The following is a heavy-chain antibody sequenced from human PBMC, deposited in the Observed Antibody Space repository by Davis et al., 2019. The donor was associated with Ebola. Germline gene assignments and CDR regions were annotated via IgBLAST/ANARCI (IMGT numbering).Heavy chain of an antibody. J-gene: IGHJ6*02. V-gene: IGHV5-51*01. CDR1: GYSFTSYW. Sequence: GESLKISCKGSGYSFTSYWIGWVRQMPGKGLEWMGIIYPGDSDTRYSPSFQGQVTISADKSISTAYLQWSSLKASDTAMYYCARLRDVGTMVQGVMTFYYYYGMDVWGQGTTVTVSS. D-gene: IGHD3-10*01. CDR3: ARLRDVGTMVQGVMTFYYYYGMDV. CDR2: IYPGDSDT.